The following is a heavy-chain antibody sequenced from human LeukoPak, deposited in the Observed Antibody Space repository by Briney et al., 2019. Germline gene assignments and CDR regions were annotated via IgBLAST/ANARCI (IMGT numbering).Heavy chain of an antibody. CDR3: ARDGGPPRSGWYYY. CDR2: IYYSGST. D-gene: IGHD6-19*01. Sequence: SETLSLTCTVSGGSISSSSYYWGWIRQPPGKGLEWIGSIYYSGSTYYNPSLKSRVTISVDTSKNQFSLKLSSVTAADTAVYYCARDGGPPRSGWYYYWGQGTLVTVSS. J-gene: IGHJ4*02. CDR1: GGSISSSSYY. V-gene: IGHV4-39*07.